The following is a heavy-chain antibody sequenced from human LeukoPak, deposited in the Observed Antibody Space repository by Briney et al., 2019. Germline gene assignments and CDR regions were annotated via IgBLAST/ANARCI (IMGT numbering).Heavy chain of an antibody. D-gene: IGHD1-26*01. CDR3: ARSVSGGYSGFDY. Sequence: GGSLRLSCAASGFTFSSYDMHWVRQATGKGLEWVSAIGTAGDTYYPGSVKGRFTISRENAKNSLYLQMNSLRAGDTAVYYCARSVSGGYSGFDYWGQGTLVTVSS. CDR1: GFTFSSYD. CDR2: IGTAGDT. J-gene: IGHJ4*02. V-gene: IGHV3-13*01.